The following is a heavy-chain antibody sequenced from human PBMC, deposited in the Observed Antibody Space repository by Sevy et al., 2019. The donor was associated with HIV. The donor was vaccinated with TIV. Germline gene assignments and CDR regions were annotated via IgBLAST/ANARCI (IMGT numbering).Heavy chain of an antibody. CDR1: GFTFSSYS. Sequence: GGSLRLSCAASGFTFSSYSMNWVRQAPGKGLEWVSSISSSSSYIYYADSVKGRFTISRDNAKNSLYLQMNSLRAEDTDVYYCARDRRVTKGYCSGGSCCRVYAFDIWGQWTMVTVSS. D-gene: IGHD2-15*01. V-gene: IGHV3-21*01. CDR3: ARDRRVTKGYCSGGSCCRVYAFDI. CDR2: ISSSSSYI. J-gene: IGHJ3*02.